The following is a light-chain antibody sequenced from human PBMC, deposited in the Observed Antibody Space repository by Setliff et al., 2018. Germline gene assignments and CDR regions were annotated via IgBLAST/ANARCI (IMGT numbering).Light chain of an antibody. CDR3: CSYAGSSTLYL. V-gene: IGLV2-11*01. CDR2: DVS. J-gene: IGLJ1*01. CDR1: SSDVGGYNY. Sequence: QSALTQPRSVSGSPGQSVTISCTGTSSDVGGYNYVSWYQQHPGKAPKLMIYDVSKRPSGVPDRFSGSKSGNTASLTISGLQAEDEADYYCCSYAGSSTLYLFGTGTKVTVL.